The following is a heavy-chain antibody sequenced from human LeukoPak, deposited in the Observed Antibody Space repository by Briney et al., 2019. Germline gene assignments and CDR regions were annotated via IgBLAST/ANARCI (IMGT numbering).Heavy chain of an antibody. Sequence: ASVKVSCKVSGYTLTELSMHRVRQAPGKGLEWMGGFDPEDGETIYAQKFQGRVTMTEDTSTDTAYMELSSLRSEDTAVYYCATVREIDCSGGSCYSDWFDPWGQGTLVTVSS. D-gene: IGHD2-15*01. CDR3: ATVREIDCSGGSCYSDWFDP. CDR1: GYTLTELS. J-gene: IGHJ5*02. V-gene: IGHV1-24*01. CDR2: FDPEDGET.